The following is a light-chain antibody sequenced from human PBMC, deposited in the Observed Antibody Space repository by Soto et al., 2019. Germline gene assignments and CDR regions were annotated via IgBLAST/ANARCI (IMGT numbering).Light chain of an antibody. CDR3: TSYTSGSTTYV. V-gene: IGLV2-14*01. J-gene: IGLJ1*01. CDR1: SSDVGGYNY. CDR2: DVT. Sequence: QSALTQPASVSGSPGQSITISCTGTSSDVGGYNYVSWYQQHPGKAPKLMIYDVTNRPSGVSDRFSGSKSGNTASLTISGLQAEDEADYYCTSYTSGSTTYVFGPGTKVTVL.